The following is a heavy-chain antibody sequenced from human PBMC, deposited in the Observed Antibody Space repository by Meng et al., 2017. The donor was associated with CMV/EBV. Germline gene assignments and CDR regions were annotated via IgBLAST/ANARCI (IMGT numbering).Heavy chain of an antibody. D-gene: IGHD6-6*01. V-gene: IGHV1-69*10. CDR2: IIPILGIA. Sequence: SVKVSCKASGGTFSSYAISWVRQAPGQGLEWMGGIIPILGIANYAQKFQGRVTITADKSTSTAYMELISLRSEDTAVYYCARCNVEDSSSSWDYYYGMDVWGQGTTVTVSS. CDR3: ARCNVEDSSSSWDYYYGMDV. CDR1: GGTFSSYA. J-gene: IGHJ6*02.